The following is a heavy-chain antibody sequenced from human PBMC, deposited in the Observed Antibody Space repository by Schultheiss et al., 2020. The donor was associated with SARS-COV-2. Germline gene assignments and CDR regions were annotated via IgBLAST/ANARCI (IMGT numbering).Heavy chain of an antibody. J-gene: IGHJ6*02. V-gene: IGHV3-33*08. D-gene: IGHD3-3*01. CDR3: ARDPASYYDFWSGYVIGYGMDV. Sequence: GGSLRLSCTASGFTFSSYAMHWVRQAPGKGLEWVAVIWYDGSNKYYADSVKGRFTISRDNSKNTLYLQMNSLRAEDTAVYYCARDPASYYDFWSGYVIGYGMDVWGQGTTVTVSS. CDR1: GFTFSSYA. CDR2: IWYDGSNK.